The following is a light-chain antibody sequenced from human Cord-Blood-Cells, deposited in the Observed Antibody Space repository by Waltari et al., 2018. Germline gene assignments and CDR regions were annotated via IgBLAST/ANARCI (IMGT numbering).Light chain of an antibody. V-gene: IGLV2-14*01. Sequence: SALTQPAPLSGSPGQSLTISFTGTRSDLGGSNHVSWYRQHPGKAPNLIIYDVSNRPPGVSNRFSGAKSCNTASLTISELPAEDAAGYYSSSYTSSSPWVFGGGTKLTGL. J-gene: IGLJ3*02. CDR3: SSYTSSSPWV. CDR1: RSDLGGSNH. CDR2: DVS.